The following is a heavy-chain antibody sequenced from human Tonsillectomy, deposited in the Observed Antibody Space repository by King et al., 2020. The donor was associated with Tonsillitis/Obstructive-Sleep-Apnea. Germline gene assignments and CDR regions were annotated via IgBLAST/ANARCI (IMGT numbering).Heavy chain of an antibody. CDR1: GFTFSDYY. J-gene: IGHJ5*02. D-gene: IGHD2-2*01. V-gene: IGHV3-11*05. CDR2: ISSISSYT. Sequence: VQLVESGGGLVKPGGSLRLSCAASGFTFSDYYMSWIRQPPGKGLEWVSYISSISSYTNYADSVKGRFTISRDNATNSLYLQMNSLRAEDTAVYYFARIPLLYCSSTSCYYWFDPWGQGTLVTVSS. CDR3: ARIPLLYCSSTSCYYWFDP.